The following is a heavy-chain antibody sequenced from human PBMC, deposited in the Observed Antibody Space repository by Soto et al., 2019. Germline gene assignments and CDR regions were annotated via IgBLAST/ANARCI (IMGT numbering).Heavy chain of an antibody. Sequence: ASVKVSCKASGYTFTGYYMHWVRQAPGQGLEWMGWINPNSGGTNYAQKFQGRVTMTRDTSISTAYMELSRLRSDDTAVYYCARCSSGYYYGWFDPWGQGTLVTVFS. D-gene: IGHD3-22*01. J-gene: IGHJ5*02. CDR2: INPNSGGT. V-gene: IGHV1-2*02. CDR1: GYTFTGYY. CDR3: ARCSSGYYYGWFDP.